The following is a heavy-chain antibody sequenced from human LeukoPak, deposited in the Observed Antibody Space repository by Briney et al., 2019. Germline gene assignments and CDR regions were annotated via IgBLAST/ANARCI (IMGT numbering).Heavy chain of an antibody. CDR1: GGSISSSNW. J-gene: IGHJ4*02. CDR3: ASETTVVGRSLDY. V-gene: IGHV4-4*02. CDR2: IYHSGST. Sequence: PSETLSLTCTVSGGSISSSNWWSWVRQPPGKGLEWIGEIYHSGSTNYNPSLKSRVTISVDTSKNQFSLKLSSVTAADTAVYYCASETTVVGRSLDYWGQGTLVTVSS. D-gene: IGHD4-23*01.